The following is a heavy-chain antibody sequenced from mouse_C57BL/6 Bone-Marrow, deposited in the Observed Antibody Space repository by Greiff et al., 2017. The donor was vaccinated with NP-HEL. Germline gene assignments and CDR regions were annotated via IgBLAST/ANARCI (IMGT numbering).Heavy chain of an antibody. V-gene: IGHV1-62-2*01. CDR1: GYTFTEYT. J-gene: IGHJ3*01. Sequence: VKLQESGAELVKPGASVKLSCKASGYTFTEYTIHWVKQRSGQGLEWIGWFYPGSGSIKYNEKFKDKATLTADKSSSTVYMELSRLTSEDSAVYFCARQLTGKAWFAYWGQGTLVTVSA. D-gene: IGHD4-1*01. CDR2: FYPGSGSI. CDR3: ARQLTGKAWFAY.